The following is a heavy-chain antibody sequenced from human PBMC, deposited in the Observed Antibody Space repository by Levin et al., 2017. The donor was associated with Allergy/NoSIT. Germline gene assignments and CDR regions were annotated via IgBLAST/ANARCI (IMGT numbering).Heavy chain of an antibody. CDR3: ARLGGYSYYFDY. CDR2: ISSSSSYI. CDR1: GFTFSSYS. Sequence: PGGSLRLSCAASGFTFSSYSMNWVRQAPGKGLEWVSSISSSSSYIYYADSVKGRFTISRDNAKNSLYLQMNSLRAEDTAVYYCARLGGYSYYFDYWGQGTLVTVSS. V-gene: IGHV3-21*01. D-gene: IGHD5-18*01. J-gene: IGHJ4*02.